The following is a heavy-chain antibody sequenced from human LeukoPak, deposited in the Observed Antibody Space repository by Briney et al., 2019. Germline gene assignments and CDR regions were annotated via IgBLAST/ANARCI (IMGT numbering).Heavy chain of an antibody. CDR3: ASQPYYFDSSGYYDY. D-gene: IGHD3-22*01. V-gene: IGHV1-2*02. Sequence: ASVKVSCEASGYIFSGYYMHWVRQAPGQGLEWMGWINPNTGGTNYAQKFQGRVTMTRDTSISTTYMELSRLRSDDTAVYYCASQPYYFDSSGYYDYWGQGTLVTVSS. J-gene: IGHJ4*02. CDR2: INPNTGGT. CDR1: GYIFSGYY.